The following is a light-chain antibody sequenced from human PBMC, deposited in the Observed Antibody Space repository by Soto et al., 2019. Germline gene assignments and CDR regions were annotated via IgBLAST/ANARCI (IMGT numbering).Light chain of an antibody. V-gene: IGLV3-21*02. CDR2: DDS. J-gene: IGLJ1*01. CDR1: NIGSKT. Sequence: SYGLTQPPSMSVAPGQTAGITCGGNNIGSKTVHWYQQKAGQAPVLVVYDDSDRPSGIPERFSGSNSGNTATLTISRVEAGDEADYYCQVWDVSTVHYVFGTGTKVTVL. CDR3: QVWDVSTVHYV.